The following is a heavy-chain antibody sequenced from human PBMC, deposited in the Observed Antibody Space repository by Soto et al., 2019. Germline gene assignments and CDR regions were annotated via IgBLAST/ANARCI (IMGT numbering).Heavy chain of an antibody. CDR2: IGFAGDT. J-gene: IGHJ4*02. Sequence: DVQLVESGGGLVQPGGSLRLSCAASGFTFSPYDLHWVRQTIGAGLEWVAGIGFAGDTYYLGSVKGRFAISSENAKNSLYLQMNSLRAEDTAVYFCARLYGGGGSNSFDYWGQGTLGTVSS. CDR1: GFTFSPYD. D-gene: IGHD2-8*01. V-gene: IGHV3-13*01. CDR3: ARLYGGGGSNSFDY.